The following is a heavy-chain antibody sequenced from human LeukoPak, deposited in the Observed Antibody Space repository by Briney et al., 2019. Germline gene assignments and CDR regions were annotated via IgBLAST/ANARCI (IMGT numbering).Heavy chain of an antibody. V-gene: IGHV3-7*01. D-gene: IGHD3-9*01. CDR3: ARETGYFDY. CDR1: GFTFSNFW. Sequence: GGSLRLSCAASGFTFSNFWMSWVRQAPGKGLEWVANIKEDGSEVYYVGSVRGRFTISRDNAKNSLYLQMNSLRAEDTAVYYCARETGYFDYWGQGTLVTVSS. J-gene: IGHJ4*02. CDR2: IKEDGSEV.